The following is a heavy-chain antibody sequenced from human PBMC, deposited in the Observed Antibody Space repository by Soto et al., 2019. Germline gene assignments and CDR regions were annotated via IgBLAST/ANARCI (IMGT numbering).Heavy chain of an antibody. CDR1: GFTFSGPA. CDR2: IRSKSNDYAT. V-gene: IGHV3-73*01. J-gene: IGHJ4*02. CDR3: TVGVVVKAATDY. Sequence: GGSLRLSCAGSGFTFSGPAIHWVRQASGKGLEWVGRIRSKSNDYATSYATSVKGRFTISRDDSKNTAYLQMDRLETEDTAVYYCTVGVVVKAATDYWGQGALVTVSS. D-gene: IGHD2-2*01.